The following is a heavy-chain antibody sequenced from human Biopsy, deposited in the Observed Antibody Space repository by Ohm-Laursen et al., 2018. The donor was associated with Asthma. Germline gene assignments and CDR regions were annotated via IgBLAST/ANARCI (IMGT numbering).Heavy chain of an antibody. CDR1: GYSLTDLS. CDR3: ASDFPKDYVRYNFQF. CDR2: HDHEEGGT. V-gene: IGHV1-24*01. J-gene: IGHJ4*02. D-gene: IGHD4-17*01. Sequence: ASVKVSCNVSGYSLTDLSMHWVRQAPGQGLEWMGGHDHEEGGTVNAWRFQGRVTMTEDTSTDTAYMELSSLSSDDTAVYYCASDFPKDYVRYNFQFWGQGTLVTVSS.